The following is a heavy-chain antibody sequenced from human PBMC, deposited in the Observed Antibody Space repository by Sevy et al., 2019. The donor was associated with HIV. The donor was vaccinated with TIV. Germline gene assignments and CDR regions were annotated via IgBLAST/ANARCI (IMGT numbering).Heavy chain of an antibody. Sequence: SETLSLTCIVSGDSISNVNYYWTWIRQPPGKGLEWIGYVYYSGRTNYNASLKNRLSISVDMSKNQFSLSLKSLTAADTAVYYCARFSRGLSSYFDHWGQGILVTVSS. CDR2: VYYSGRT. CDR1: GDSISNVNYY. V-gene: IGHV4-30-4*01. D-gene: IGHD3-10*01. CDR3: ARFSRGLSSYFDH. J-gene: IGHJ4*02.